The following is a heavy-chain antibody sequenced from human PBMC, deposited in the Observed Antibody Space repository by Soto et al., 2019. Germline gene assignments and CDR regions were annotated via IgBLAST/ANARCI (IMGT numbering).Heavy chain of an antibody. V-gene: IGHV3-33*01. CDR2: IVNHRGTK. J-gene: IGHJ4*02. D-gene: IGHD1-1*01. CDR1: GFLFSRFG. Sequence: PGGSLRLSCAASGFLFSRFGMHWVRQAPGKGLEREAVIVNHRGTKDYADSVRGRFTISRDNSRNTLFLEMSCLRVEDTAIYYCARDDEYDDNGLDYWGQGT. CDR3: ARDDEYDDNGLDY.